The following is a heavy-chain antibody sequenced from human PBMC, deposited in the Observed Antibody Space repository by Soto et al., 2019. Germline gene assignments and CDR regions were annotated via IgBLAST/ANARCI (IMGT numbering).Heavy chain of an antibody. D-gene: IGHD1-26*01. CDR2: ISHGGSHK. Sequence: QVQLVESGGGVVQPGRSLRLSCAASGFTFNSFNMHWVRQATGKGLEWVAVISHGGSHKYSSDSVKGRFTISRDDSKNTQYLQMSSLQGEDTAFYYWTTWEVSYFQEWGQGNLVTVSS. J-gene: IGHJ1*01. CDR3: TTWEVSYFQE. CDR1: GFTFNSFN. V-gene: IGHV3-30-3*01.